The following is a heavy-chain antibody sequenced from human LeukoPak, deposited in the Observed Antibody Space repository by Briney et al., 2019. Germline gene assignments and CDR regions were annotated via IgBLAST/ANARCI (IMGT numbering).Heavy chain of an antibody. D-gene: IGHD3-22*01. J-gene: IGHJ3*02. CDR3: ARVEYYDSTAFDI. Sequence: ASVKVSCKASGHTFTSYGISWVRQAPGQGLEWMGWISAYNGNTNYEQTLQGRVTMTTDTSTNTAYMELRCLRSDNTAVYYCARVEYYDSTAFDIWGQGTMVTVSS. V-gene: IGHV1-18*01. CDR1: GHTFTSYG. CDR2: ISAYNGNT.